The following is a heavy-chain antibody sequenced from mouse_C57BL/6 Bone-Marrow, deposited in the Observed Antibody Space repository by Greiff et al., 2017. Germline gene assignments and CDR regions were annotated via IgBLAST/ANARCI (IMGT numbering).Heavy chain of an antibody. CDR3: ARGGLPDYYAMDY. V-gene: IGHV1-55*01. J-gene: IGHJ4*01. CDR2: IYPGSGST. Sequence: VKLQQSGAELVKPGASVKMSCKASGYTFTSYWITWVKQRPGQGLEWIGDIYPGSGSTNYNEKFKSKATLTVDTSSSTAYMQLSSLTSEDSAVYYCARGGLPDYYAMDYWGQGTSVTVSS. D-gene: IGHD2-2*01. CDR1: GYTFTSYW.